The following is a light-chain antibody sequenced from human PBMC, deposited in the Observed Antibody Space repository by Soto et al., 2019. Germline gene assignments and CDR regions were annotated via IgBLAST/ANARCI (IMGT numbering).Light chain of an antibody. Sequence: EIVLTQSPVTLSLSPGERATLSCRASQSVSSSNLAWYQQKTGQAPRLLIYGTSSRATGIPDRFSGSGSGTAFSLTISRLEPEDFAVQYWQQYGTSPPYTFGQGTKLEIK. CDR2: GTS. CDR3: QQYGTSPPYT. J-gene: IGKJ2*01. V-gene: IGKV3-20*01. CDR1: QSVSSSN.